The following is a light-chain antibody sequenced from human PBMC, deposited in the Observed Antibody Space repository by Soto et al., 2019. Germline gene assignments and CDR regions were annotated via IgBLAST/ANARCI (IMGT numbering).Light chain of an antibody. CDR2: DAS. Sequence: EIVLTQSPVTLSLSPGERATLSCRASQSVSSYLAWYQQKPGQAPRLLIFDASNRATGIPARFSGSGSGTDFTLPISSLEPEDFAVYYWQQRLNWPTLTFGGGTKVEIK. CDR1: QSVSSY. CDR3: QQRLNWPTLT. V-gene: IGKV3-11*01. J-gene: IGKJ4*01.